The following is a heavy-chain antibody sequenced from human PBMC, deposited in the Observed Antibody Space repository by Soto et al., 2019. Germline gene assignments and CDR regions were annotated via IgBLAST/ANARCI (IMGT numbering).Heavy chain of an antibody. CDR2: ISGSGGST. D-gene: IGHD4-17*01. Sequence: GETRTDTSAASVFTCRRSAMSWFRQAPVKWLEWVSAISGSGGSTYYADSVKGRFTISRDNSKNTLYLQMNSLRAEDTAVYYCAKDQDGDLPAEYFQHWGQGTLVTVSS. CDR1: VFTCRRSA. CDR3: AKDQDGDLPAEYFQH. J-gene: IGHJ1*01. V-gene: IGHV3-23*01.